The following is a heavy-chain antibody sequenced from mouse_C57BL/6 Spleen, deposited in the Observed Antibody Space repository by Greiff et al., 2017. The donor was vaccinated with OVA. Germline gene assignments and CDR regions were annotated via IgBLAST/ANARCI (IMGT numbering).Heavy chain of an antibody. V-gene: IGHV1-82*01. CDR3: ARDYGSSWAMDY. J-gene: IGHJ4*01. CDR2: IYPGDGDT. D-gene: IGHD1-1*01. CDR1: GYAFSSSW. Sequence: VQLQQSGPELVKPGASVKISCKASGYAFSSSWMNWVKQRPGQGLEWIGRIYPGDGDTTYNGKFKGKATLTADKSSSTAYMQLSSLTSEDSAVYFCARDYGSSWAMDYWGQGTSVTVSS.